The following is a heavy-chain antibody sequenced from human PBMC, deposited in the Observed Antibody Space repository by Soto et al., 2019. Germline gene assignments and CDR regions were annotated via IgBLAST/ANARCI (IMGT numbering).Heavy chain of an antibody. J-gene: IGHJ4*02. Sequence: QVQLVQSGAEVKKPGASVKVSCKASGYTFTGYYMHWVRQAPGQGLEWMGWINPNSGGTNYAQKFQGRVTMTRDTSISPAYMELSRLRSDDTAVYYCASEIAGYAYCGGDCYSFDYWGQGTLVTVSS. CDR3: ASEIAGYAYCGGDCYSFDY. CDR2: INPNSGGT. D-gene: IGHD2-21*02. V-gene: IGHV1-2*02. CDR1: GYTFTGYY.